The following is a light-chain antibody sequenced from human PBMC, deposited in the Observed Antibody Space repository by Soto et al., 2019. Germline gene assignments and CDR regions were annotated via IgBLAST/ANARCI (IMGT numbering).Light chain of an antibody. Sequence: DVVLTQSPLSLPVTLGQPASISCTSSQALVYGDGNTYLIWVQQRPGQSPRGLIYNVSRRDSGVPDRFSGSGSGTDFTLKISRVEAKDVGIYYCMQNTHWPRTFGQGTKVEIK. V-gene: IGKV2-30*01. CDR2: NVS. CDR3: MQNTHWPRT. CDR1: QALVYGDGNTY. J-gene: IGKJ1*01.